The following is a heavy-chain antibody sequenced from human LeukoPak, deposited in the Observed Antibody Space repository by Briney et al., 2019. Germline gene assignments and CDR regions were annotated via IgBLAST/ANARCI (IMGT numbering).Heavy chain of an antibody. V-gene: IGHV4-59*08. CDR1: GGSISSYY. CDR3: ARHGDQYSWVDY. J-gene: IGHJ4*02. Sequence: PSETLSLTCTVSGGSISSYYWSWLRQPPGKGLEWIGYIYYSGSTKYNPSLKSRVTISVDTSKNQFSLRVSSVTAADTALYYCARHGDQYSWVDYWGQGTLVTVSS. CDR2: IYYSGST. D-gene: IGHD5-18*01.